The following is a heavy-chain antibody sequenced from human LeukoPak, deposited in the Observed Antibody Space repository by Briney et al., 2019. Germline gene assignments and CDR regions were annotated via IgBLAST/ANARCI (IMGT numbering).Heavy chain of an antibody. CDR1: GGSFSGYY. J-gene: IGHJ4*02. CDR2: INHSGST. D-gene: IGHD3-22*01. Sequence: SETLSLTCAVYGGSFSGYYWRWIRQPPGKGLEWIGEINHSGSTNYNPSLKSGVTISVDTSKNQFSLKLSSVTAADTDVYYCEKGRKNYYDSSGYYYWGQGTLVTVSS. V-gene: IGHV4-34*01. CDR3: EKGRKNYYDSSGYYY.